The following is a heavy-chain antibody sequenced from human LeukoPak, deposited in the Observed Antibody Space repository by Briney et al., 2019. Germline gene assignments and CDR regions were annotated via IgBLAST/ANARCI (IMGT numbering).Heavy chain of an antibody. CDR1: GYTFTGYY. D-gene: IGHD3-3*01. CDR3: ARDLGDFWSGYCDY. V-gene: IGHV1-2*02. Sequence: ASVKVSCKASGYTFTGYYIHWVRQAPGQGLEWMGWINPNSGGTNYAQKFQGRVTMTRDTSISTAYMELRRLRSDDTAVYYCARDLGDFWSGYCDYWGQGTLVTVSS. CDR2: INPNSGGT. J-gene: IGHJ4*02.